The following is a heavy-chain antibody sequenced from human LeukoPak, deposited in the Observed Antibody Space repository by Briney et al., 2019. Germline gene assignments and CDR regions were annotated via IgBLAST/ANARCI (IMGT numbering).Heavy chain of an antibody. CDR3: ARDSGYAIFDY. Sequence: SETLSLTCDVSGGSISSGGYSWSWIRQPPGKGLEWIGYIYHSGSTYYNPSLKTRVTILVDRSKNQFSLKLSSVTAADTAVYYCARDSGYAIFDYWGQGTLVTVSS. D-gene: IGHD5-12*01. J-gene: IGHJ4*02. CDR2: IYHSGST. V-gene: IGHV4-30-2*01. CDR1: GGSISSGGYS.